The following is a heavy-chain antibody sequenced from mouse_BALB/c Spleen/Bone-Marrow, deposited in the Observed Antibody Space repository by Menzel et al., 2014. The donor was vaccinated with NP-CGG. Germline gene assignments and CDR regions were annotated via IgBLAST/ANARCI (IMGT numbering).Heavy chain of an antibody. CDR2: FYPGDGDT. CDR1: GYAFSSSW. Sequence: QVQLQQSGPELVKPGASVKISCRASGYAFSSSWMNWVKQRPGQGLEWIGRFYPGDGDTNYNGKFKGKATLTADKSSSTAYMQLSSLTSVDSAVYFCARTYGSSYFVYWGQGTLVTVSA. V-gene: IGHV1-82*01. D-gene: IGHD1-1*01. CDR3: ARTYGSSYFVY. J-gene: IGHJ3*01.